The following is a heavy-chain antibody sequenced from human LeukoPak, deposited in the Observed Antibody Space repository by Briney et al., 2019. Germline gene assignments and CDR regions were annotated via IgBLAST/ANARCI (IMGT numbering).Heavy chain of an antibody. CDR3: ARGSSRYYYDSSGHSY. Sequence: SETLSLTCAVYGGSFSGYYWSWIRQPPGKGLEWIGEINHSGSTNYNPFLKSRVTTSVDTSKNQFSLKLSSVTAADTAVYYCARGSSRYYYDSSGHSYWGQGTLVTVSS. V-gene: IGHV4-34*01. CDR2: INHSGST. J-gene: IGHJ4*02. D-gene: IGHD3-22*01. CDR1: GGSFSGYY.